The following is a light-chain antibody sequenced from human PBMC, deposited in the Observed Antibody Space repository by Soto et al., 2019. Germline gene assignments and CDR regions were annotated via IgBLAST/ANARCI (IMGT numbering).Light chain of an antibody. J-gene: IGKJ4*01. CDR3: QQSYSSPLT. CDR2: AAS. V-gene: IGKV1-39*01. CDR1: QTISSS. Sequence: DIQMTQSPSSLSASVGDRVTITCRASQTISSSLNWYQQEPGKAPKLLINAASSLQSGVPSRFSGSGSGTDFTLTITSLQPEDVATYYCQQSYSSPLTFGGGTKVEIK.